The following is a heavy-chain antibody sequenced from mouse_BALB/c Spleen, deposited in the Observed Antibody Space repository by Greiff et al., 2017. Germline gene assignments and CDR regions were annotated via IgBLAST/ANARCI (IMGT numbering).Heavy chain of an antibody. J-gene: IGHJ3*01. V-gene: IGHV1S26*01. CDR1: GYTFTSYW. Sequence: QVQLQQSGPELVKPGASVKMSCKASGYTFTSYWMHWVKQRPGQGLEWIGYINPSTGYTEYNQKFKDKATLTADKSSSTAYMQLSSLTSEDSAVYYCARIYDGYYVAWVAYWGQGTLVTVSA. D-gene: IGHD2-3*01. CDR3: ARIYDGYYVAWVAY. CDR2: INPSTGYT.